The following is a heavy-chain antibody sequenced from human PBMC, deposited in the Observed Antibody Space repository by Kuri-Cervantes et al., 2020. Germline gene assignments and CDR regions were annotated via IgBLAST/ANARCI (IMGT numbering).Heavy chain of an antibody. CDR3: ARQIVVDAFDI. J-gene: IGHJ3*02. V-gene: IGHV1-2*02. CDR2: INPNSGGT. Sequence: ASVKVSCKAPGYTFTGYYMHWVRQAPGQGLEWMGWINPNSGGTNYAQKFQDRVTMTRDTSISTAYMELSRLRSDDTAVYYCARQIVVDAFDIWGQGTMVTVSS. D-gene: IGHD3-22*01. CDR1: GYTFTGYY.